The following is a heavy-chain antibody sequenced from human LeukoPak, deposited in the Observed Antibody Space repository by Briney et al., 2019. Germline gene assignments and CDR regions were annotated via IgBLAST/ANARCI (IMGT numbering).Heavy chain of an antibody. Sequence: SVKVSCKASGGTFSSYAISWVRQAPGQGLEWTGRIIPILGIANYAQKFQGRVTITADKSASTAYMELSSLRSEDTAVYYCARVMSSSSTVTTGWFDPWGQGTLVTVSS. CDR3: ARVMSSSSTVTTGWFDP. CDR1: GGTFSSYA. J-gene: IGHJ5*02. D-gene: IGHD4-17*01. CDR2: IIPILGIA. V-gene: IGHV1-69*04.